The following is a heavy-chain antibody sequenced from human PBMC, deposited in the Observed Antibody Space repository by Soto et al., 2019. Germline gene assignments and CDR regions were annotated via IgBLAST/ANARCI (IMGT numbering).Heavy chain of an antibody. V-gene: IGHV3-21*01. Sequence: GGSLRLSCAASGFTFSSYSMNWVRQAPGKGLEWVSSISSSSSYIYYADSVKGRFTISRDNAKNSLYLQMNSLRAEDTAVYYCARRGGVQLERRFRWFDPWGQGTLVTVPS. CDR2: ISSSSSYI. D-gene: IGHD1-1*01. CDR1: GFTFSSYS. J-gene: IGHJ5*02. CDR3: ARRGGVQLERRFRWFDP.